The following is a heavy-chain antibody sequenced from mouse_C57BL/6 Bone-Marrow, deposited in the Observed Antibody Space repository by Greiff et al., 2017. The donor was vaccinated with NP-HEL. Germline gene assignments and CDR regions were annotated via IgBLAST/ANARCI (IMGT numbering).Heavy chain of an antibody. CDR2: ISDGGSYT. J-gene: IGHJ3*01. D-gene: IGHD1-1*01. CDR1: GFTFSSYA. Sequence: EVKLVESGGGLVKPGGSLKLSCAASGFTFSSYAMSWVRQTPEKRLEWVATISDGGSYTYYPDNVKGRFTISSDTANNNLYLQLSHLKSEDTAMYYCARDLLYGSSSWFAYWGQGTLVTVSA. V-gene: IGHV5-4*01. CDR3: ARDLLYGSSSWFAY.